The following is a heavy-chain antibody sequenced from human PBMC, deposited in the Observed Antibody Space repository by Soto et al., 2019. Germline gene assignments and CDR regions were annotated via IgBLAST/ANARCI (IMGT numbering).Heavy chain of an antibody. D-gene: IGHD3-16*02. CDR3: ARDTRLDDYVWGSYRYPAYFDY. Sequence: SETLSLTCTVSGGSISSGDYYWSWIRQPPGKGLEWIGYIYYSGSTYYNPSLKSRVTISVDTSKNQFSLKLSSVTAADTAVYYCARDTRLDDYVWGSYRYPAYFDYWGQGTLVTVSS. J-gene: IGHJ4*02. CDR1: GGSISSGDYY. CDR2: IYYSGST. V-gene: IGHV4-30-4*01.